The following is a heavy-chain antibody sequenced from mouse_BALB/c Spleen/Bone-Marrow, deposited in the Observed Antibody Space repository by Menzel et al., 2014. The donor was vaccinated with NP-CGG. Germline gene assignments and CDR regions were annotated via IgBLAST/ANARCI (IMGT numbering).Heavy chain of an antibody. CDR3: ARDSYYYGSSLWYFDV. D-gene: IGHD1-1*01. CDR1: GFSLTSYG. J-gene: IGHJ1*01. Sequence: QVQLQQSGPGLVAPSQSLAITCTVSGFSLTSYGVHWVRQPPGKGLEWLGIIGPGESTNYNSALMSRLSISKDNSKSQVFLKMNSLQTDDTAMYYCARDSYYYGSSLWYFDVWGAGTTVTVSS. CDR2: IGPGEST. V-gene: IGHV2-9*02.